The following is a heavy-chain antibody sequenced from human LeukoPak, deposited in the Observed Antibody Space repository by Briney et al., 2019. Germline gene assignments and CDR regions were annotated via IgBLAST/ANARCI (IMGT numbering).Heavy chain of an antibody. J-gene: IGHJ4*02. CDR3: AXVGXWGSTNDFDY. CDR2: INWNGDST. CDR1: GFTFNDYG. V-gene: IGHV3-20*01. Sequence: GGSLRLSCAASGFTFNDYGMSWVRQAPGKGLEWVSSINWNGDSTGYADSVKGRFTISRDNAKNSLYLQMNSLGAEDTALYHCAXVGXWGSTNDFDYWGQGTLVTVSS. D-gene: IGHD2-8*01.